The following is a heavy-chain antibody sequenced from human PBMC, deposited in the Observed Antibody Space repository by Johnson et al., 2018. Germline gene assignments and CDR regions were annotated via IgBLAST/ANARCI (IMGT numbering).Heavy chain of an antibody. D-gene: IGHD2-15*01. J-gene: IGHJ3*02. Sequence: QVQLQESGPGLVKPSETLSLTCTVSGGSISSSYWSWIRQPPGKGLEWIGCIYFSGNTNYNPSLQSRVTISVDRSKNQFSLKLTSVTAADTAAYYFARHVVVDAFGIWGQGTMVTVSS. CDR2: IYFSGNT. CDR3: ARHVVVDAFGI. V-gene: IGHV4-59*01. CDR1: GGSISSSY.